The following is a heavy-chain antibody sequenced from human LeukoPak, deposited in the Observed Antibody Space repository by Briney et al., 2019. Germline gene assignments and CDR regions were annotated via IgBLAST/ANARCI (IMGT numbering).Heavy chain of an antibody. CDR2: INHSGST. CDR1: GGSFSGYY. J-gene: IGHJ4*02. Sequence: SETLSLTCAVYGGSFSGYYWSWIRQPPGKGLEWIGEINHSGSTNYNPSLKSRVTKSVDTSKNQFSLKLSSVTAADTAVYYCARGRSAPRQIYYGSGSYYAYWGQGTLVTVSS. D-gene: IGHD3-10*01. CDR3: ARGRSAPRQIYYGSGSYYAY. V-gene: IGHV4-34*01.